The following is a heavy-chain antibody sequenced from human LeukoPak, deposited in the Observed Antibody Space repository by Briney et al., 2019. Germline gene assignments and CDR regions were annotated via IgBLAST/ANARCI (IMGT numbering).Heavy chain of an antibody. Sequence: GGSLTLSCAASGFTFSNFGMSWVRQAPGKGLEGVSGVGYSGGNTFYYYADSVKGRFTISRDNSRNKLYLQMNSVRAEDTALYCCAKDALHIWASYSDHGGQGTLATVS. D-gene: IGHD3-16*01. CDR2: VGYSGGNT. J-gene: IGHJ4*02. CDR1: GFTFSNFG. V-gene: IGHV3-23*01. CDR3: AKDALHIWASYSDH.